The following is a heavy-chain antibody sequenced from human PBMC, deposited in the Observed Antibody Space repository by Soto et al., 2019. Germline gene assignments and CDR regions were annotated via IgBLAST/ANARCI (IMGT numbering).Heavy chain of an antibody. V-gene: IGHV1-18*01. CDR2: ISAYNGNT. CDR1: GGTFSSYA. CDR3: ARGSSSWYSPFDY. Sequence: ASVKVSCKSSGGTFSSYAISWVRQAPGQGLEWMGWISAYNGNTNYAQKLQGRVTMTTDTSTSTAYMELRSLRSDDTAVYYCARGSSSWYSPFDYWGQGTLVNVSS. D-gene: IGHD6-13*01. J-gene: IGHJ4*02.